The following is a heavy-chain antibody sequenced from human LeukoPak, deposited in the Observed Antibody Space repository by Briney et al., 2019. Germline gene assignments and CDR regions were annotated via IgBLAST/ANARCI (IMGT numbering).Heavy chain of an antibody. CDR2: ISGSGGST. Sequence: GGSLRLSCAASGFXFNNYAISWVRQAPGRGLEWVSLISGSGGSTYYADSVKGRFTISRDNSKNTLYLQMNSLRADDTAVYYCAKALRNYVSYWYFDLWGRGTLVTVS. V-gene: IGHV3-23*01. CDR3: AKALRNYVSYWYFDL. CDR1: GFXFNNYA. J-gene: IGHJ2*01. D-gene: IGHD3-10*02.